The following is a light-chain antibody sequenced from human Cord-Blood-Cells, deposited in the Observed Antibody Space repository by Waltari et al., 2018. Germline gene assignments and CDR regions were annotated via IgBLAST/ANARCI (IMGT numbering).Light chain of an antibody. CDR2: DVS. V-gene: IGLV2-11*01. CDR1: NSDVGGYHY. Sequence: QSALTQPRSVSGSPGQSVTIPCPGTNSDVGGYHYVPWYQQHPGKAPKLMIYDVSKRPSGVPDRFSGSKSGNTASLTISGLQAEDEADYYCCSYAGSYTLVFGGGTKLTVL. J-gene: IGLJ2*01. CDR3: CSYAGSYTLV.